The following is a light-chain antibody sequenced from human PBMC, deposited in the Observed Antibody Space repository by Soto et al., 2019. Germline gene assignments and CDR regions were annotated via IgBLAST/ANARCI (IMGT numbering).Light chain of an antibody. CDR1: QSLAYSDGNTY. Sequence: DVVMTQSPLSLPVTLGQPASISCRSSQSLAYSDGNTYLNWFQQRPGQSPRRLIYKVSNRVSGVPDRFSVSGSGTDFTLKISRVEAEDVGVYYCMQGTHWPPYTFGQGTKLEIK. J-gene: IGKJ2*01. V-gene: IGKV2-30*01. CDR2: KVS. CDR3: MQGTHWPPYT.